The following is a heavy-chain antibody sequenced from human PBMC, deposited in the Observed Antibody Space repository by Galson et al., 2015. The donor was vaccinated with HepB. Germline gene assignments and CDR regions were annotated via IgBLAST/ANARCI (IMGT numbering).Heavy chain of an antibody. D-gene: IGHD3-10*01. Sequence: SLRLSCAASGFTFSNYSMNWVRQAPGKGLEWVSSISSRSSYTYYADSAKGRFTISRDNAKNSLYLQMNSLRAEDTAVYYCARVPEGSGSWGQGTLVTVSS. V-gene: IGHV3-21*01. CDR1: GFTFSNYS. CDR3: ARVPEGSGS. J-gene: IGHJ4*02. CDR2: ISSRSSYT.